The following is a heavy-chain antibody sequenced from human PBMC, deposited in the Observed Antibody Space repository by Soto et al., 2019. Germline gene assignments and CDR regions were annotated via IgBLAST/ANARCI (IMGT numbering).Heavy chain of an antibody. V-gene: IGHV1-8*01. CDR3: ARGQFRPEAMVRGVIRGFDP. D-gene: IGHD3-10*01. J-gene: IGHJ5*02. CDR2: MNPNSGNT. Sequence: ASVKVSCKASGYTFTSYDINWVRQATGQGLEWMGWMNPNSGNTGYAQKFQGRVTMTRNTSISTAYMELSSLRSEDTAVYYCARGQFRPEAMVRGVIRGFDPWGQGTLVTVSS. CDR1: GYTFTSYD.